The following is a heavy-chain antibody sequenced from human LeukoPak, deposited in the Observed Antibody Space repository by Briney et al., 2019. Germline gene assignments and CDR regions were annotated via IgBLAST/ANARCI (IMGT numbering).Heavy chain of an antibody. CDR3: ARLEQYHRGHFYYYMDV. D-gene: IGHD2-2*01. CDR2: MTSSGTTI. J-gene: IGHJ6*03. CDR1: GFTFSDYY. V-gene: IGHV3-11*01. Sequence: PGGSLRLSCAASGFTFSDYYMTWIRQAPGKGLEWVSYMTSSGTTIYYADSVRGRLTISRDNAKKSLYLQMNSLRAEDTAVYYCARLEQYHRGHFYYYMDVWGKGTTVTVSS.